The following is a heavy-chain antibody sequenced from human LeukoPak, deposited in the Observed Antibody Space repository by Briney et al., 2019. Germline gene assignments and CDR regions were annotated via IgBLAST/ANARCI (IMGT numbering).Heavy chain of an antibody. CDR2: IYYTGST. Sequence: SETLSLTRTVSGGSISSDYWSWIRQPPGKGLEWIGYIYYTGSTNYNPSLKSRVTISLDRSKNQFSLKLNSVTAADTAVYYCARDLGMVALDYWGQGTLVTVSS. D-gene: IGHD5-12*01. J-gene: IGHJ4*02. CDR3: ARDLGMVALDY. V-gene: IGHV4-59*01. CDR1: GGSISSDY.